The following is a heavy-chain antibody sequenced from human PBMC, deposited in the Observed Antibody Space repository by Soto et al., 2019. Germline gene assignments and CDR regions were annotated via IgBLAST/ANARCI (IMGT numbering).Heavy chain of an antibody. Sequence: ASVKVSCKASGYTFTSYYMHWVRQAPGQGLEWMGIINPSGGSTSYAQKFQGRVTMTRDTSTSTVYMELSSLRSEDTAVYYCARVYIGTPYYHYYGMDVWGQGTTVTVSS. CDR2: INPSGGST. V-gene: IGHV1-46*01. CDR1: GYTFTSYY. D-gene: IGHD3-10*01. CDR3: ARVYIGTPYYHYYGMDV. J-gene: IGHJ6*02.